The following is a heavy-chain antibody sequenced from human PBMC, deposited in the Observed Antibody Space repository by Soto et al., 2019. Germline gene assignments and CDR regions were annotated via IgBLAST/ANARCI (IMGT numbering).Heavy chain of an antibody. J-gene: IGHJ4*02. D-gene: IGHD1-20*01. CDR1: GFTLRNYA. CDR2: ISANDVGT. V-gene: IGHV3-23*01. CDR3: AKAKNGYNWDNRHPFDY. Sequence: PWGSLRLSCEASGFTLRNYAMNWVRQAQGKGLEWVSLISANDVGTYYAESVKTRFTISTDQSQNTVYLQMDSLRADDTAIYYCAKAKNGYNWDNRHPFDYWGQGTLVTVSS.